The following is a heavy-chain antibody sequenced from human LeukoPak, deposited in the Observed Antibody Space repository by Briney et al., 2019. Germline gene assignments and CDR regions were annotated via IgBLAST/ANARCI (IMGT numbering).Heavy chain of an antibody. CDR2: INTNTGNP. D-gene: IGHD6-13*01. Sequence: ASVKVSCKASGYTFTSYAMNWVRQAPGQGLEWMGWINTNTGNPTYVQGFTGRFVFSLDTSVSTAYLQISSLKAKDTAVYYCARHHSSSWYDYWGQGTLVTVSS. CDR1: GYTFTSYA. J-gene: IGHJ4*02. V-gene: IGHV7-4-1*02. CDR3: ARHHSSSWYDY.